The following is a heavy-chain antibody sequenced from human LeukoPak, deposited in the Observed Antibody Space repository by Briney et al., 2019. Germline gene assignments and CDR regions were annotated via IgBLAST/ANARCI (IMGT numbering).Heavy chain of an antibody. CDR2: IKTDGSHT. CDR3: TRCFSATGPECFDC. CDR1: GFTFSTSW. Sequence: GGSLRLSCAASGFTFSTSWMHWVRQAPGKGLVWVSHIKTDGSHTTYADSVKGRFTSSRDNAQNTLYLQMTSLRAEDTAVYYGTRCFSATGPECFDCWGQGTLVGVCS. J-gene: IGHJ4*02. V-gene: IGHV3-74*01. D-gene: IGHD2/OR15-2a*01.